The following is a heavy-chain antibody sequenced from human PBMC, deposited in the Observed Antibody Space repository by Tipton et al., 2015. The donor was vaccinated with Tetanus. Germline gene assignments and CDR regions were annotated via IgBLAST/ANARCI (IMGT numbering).Heavy chain of an antibody. J-gene: IGHJ4*02. V-gene: IGHV4-30-2*01. D-gene: IGHD1-1*01. CDR2: TYHTGGT. CDR3: ARAPYNSPGKYYFDF. CDR1: GVSIRNGGYS. Sequence: TLSITCAVSGVSIRNGGYSWSWIRQPAGKGLEWIGYTYHTGGTYYNPSLKSRVTISVDRSNNQFSLRLTSVTAADTAVYYCARAPYNSPGKYYFDFWGQGTLVTVSS.